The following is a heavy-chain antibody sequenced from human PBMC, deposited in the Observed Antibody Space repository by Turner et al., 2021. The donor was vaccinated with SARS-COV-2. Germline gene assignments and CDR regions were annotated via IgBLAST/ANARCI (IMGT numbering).Heavy chain of an antibody. CDR3: ARTYYDFWSGYYGTPGYFDY. CDR1: GGSISSSSHY. CDR2: IYYSGST. D-gene: IGHD3-3*01. V-gene: IGHV4-39*01. Sequence: QLQLQESGPGLVKPSETLSHTCTVAGGSISSSSHYWGWIRQPPGRGLEWIGHIYYSGSTYYNPSLKSRVTISVDTSKNQFSLKLSSVTAADTAVYYCARTYYDFWSGYYGTPGYFDYWGQGTLVTVSS. J-gene: IGHJ4*02.